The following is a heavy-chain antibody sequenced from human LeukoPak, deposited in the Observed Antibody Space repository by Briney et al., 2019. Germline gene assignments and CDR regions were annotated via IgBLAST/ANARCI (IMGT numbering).Heavy chain of an antibody. Sequence: GRSLRLSCAASGFTFSSYSMNWVRQAPGNGLEWVSSISSSSRYIYYADSVKGRFTISRDNAKNSLYLQMNSLRAEDTAVYYCARVVTAKHSYWYFDLWGRGTLVTVSS. V-gene: IGHV3-21*01. J-gene: IGHJ2*01. CDR3: ARVVTAKHSYWYFDL. CDR2: ISSSSRYI. D-gene: IGHD4-23*01. CDR1: GFTFSSYS.